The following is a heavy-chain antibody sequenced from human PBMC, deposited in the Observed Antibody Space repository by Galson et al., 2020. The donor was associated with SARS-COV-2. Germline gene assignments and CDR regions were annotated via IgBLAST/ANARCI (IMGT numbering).Heavy chain of an antibody. CDR2: ISSTGGTT. D-gene: IGHD3-3*02. J-gene: IGHJ6*02. Sequence: GGSLRLSCAASGFIFSTYAMSWVRQAPGKGLQWVSTISSTGGTTYYADSVKGRFTISRDNSKNTLYLQMSSLRAEDTAVYYCAKLATVYYYYGMDVWGQGSTVTVSS. CDR3: AKLATVYYYYGMDV. V-gene: IGHV3-23*01. CDR1: GFIFSTYA.